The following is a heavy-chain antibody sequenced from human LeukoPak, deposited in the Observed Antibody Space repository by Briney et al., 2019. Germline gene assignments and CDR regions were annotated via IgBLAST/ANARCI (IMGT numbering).Heavy chain of an antibody. Sequence: ASVKVSCKASGYPFPGYGISWVRQAPGQGLEWMGCISAHNGNTKHAQRLQGRLTMTTDTSTSTAYMELRSLRSDDTAVYYCARDPDWGYYGTSGYYYDHWGQGTLVTVSS. J-gene: IGHJ4*02. D-gene: IGHD3-22*01. CDR3: ARDPDWGYYGTSGYYYDH. CDR1: GYPFPGYG. V-gene: IGHV1-18*01. CDR2: ISAHNGNT.